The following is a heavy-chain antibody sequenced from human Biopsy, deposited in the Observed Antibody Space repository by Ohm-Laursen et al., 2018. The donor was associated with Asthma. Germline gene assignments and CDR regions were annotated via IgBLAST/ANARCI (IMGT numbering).Heavy chain of an antibody. J-gene: IGHJ5*02. Sequence: TLSLTCTASGGYLTGHYWNWIRQPPGKGLEWIGEIDQSGYTNYNPSLKSRVTISADTSKNQFHLNLSSVTAADTAVYFCARAAITGIRGWFDPWGQGTQVTVSS. CDR1: GGYLTGHY. V-gene: IGHV4-34*01. CDR3: ARAAITGIRGWFDP. D-gene: IGHD1-20*01. CDR2: IDQSGYT.